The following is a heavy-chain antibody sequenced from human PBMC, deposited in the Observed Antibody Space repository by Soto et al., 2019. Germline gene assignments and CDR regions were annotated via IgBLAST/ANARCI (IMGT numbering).Heavy chain of an antibody. D-gene: IGHD5-12*01. CDR3: AKDVGPSGRLFDY. CDR2: ISWKSGDI. J-gene: IGHJ4*02. Sequence: GGSLRLSCAASGFTFDDYAMHWVRQAPGKGLEWVSGISWKSGDIDYADSVKGRFTISRDNAKSSLYLQMNSLRPEDTAFYYWAKDVGPSGRLFDYWGQGTLVTV. CDR1: GFTFDDYA. V-gene: IGHV3-9*01.